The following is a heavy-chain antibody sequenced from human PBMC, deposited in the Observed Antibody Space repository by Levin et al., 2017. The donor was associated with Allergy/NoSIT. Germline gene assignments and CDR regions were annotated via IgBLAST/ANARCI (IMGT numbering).Heavy chain of an antibody. D-gene: IGHD5-24*01. CDR2: IYYSGST. CDR1: GGSISSYY. Sequence: SQTLSLTCTVSGGSISSYYWSWIRQPPGKGLEWIGYIYYSGSTNYNPSLKSRVTISVDTSKNQFSLKLSSVTAADTAVYYCARVLQFSDDYGMDVWGQGTTVTVSS. J-gene: IGHJ6*02. V-gene: IGHV4-59*01. CDR3: ARVLQFSDDYGMDV.